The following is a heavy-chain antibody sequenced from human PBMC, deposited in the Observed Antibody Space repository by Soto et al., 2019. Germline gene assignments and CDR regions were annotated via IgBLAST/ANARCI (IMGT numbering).Heavy chain of an antibody. CDR2: IFPSDSDT. CDR3: ARKDKSGYFNWFDP. J-gene: IGHJ5*02. D-gene: IGHD3-22*01. Sequence: GESLKISCRTSGYRFTSYWIAWVRQMPGKGLEWMGIIFPSDSDTRYSPSFQGQVTISADRSTSTVFLQWASLKASDTAVYFCARKDKSGYFNWFDPWGQGTLGTVS. CDR1: GYRFTSYW. V-gene: IGHV5-51*01.